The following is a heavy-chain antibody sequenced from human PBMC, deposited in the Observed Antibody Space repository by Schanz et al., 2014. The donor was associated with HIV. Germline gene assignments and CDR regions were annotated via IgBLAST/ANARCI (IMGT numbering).Heavy chain of an antibody. CDR2: ISYDGRNK. CDR3: AKDGNLYDSRYRGKGNYYHYYGMDV. J-gene: IGHJ6*02. D-gene: IGHD3-22*01. Sequence: QVQLVESGGGVVQPGRSLRLSCAGSGFSFDTFGIHWVRQAPGKGLEWLAVISYDGRNKKFANSVKGRLTISRDNSKNTLYLQVKRLRTEDTAVYFCAKDGNLYDSRYRGKGNYYHYYGMDVWGQGTTVTVS. V-gene: IGHV3-30*18. CDR1: GFSFDTFG.